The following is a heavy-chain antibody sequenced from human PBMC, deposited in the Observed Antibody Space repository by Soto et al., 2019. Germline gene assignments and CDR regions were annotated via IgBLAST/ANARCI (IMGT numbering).Heavy chain of an antibody. Sequence: QVQLQESGPGLVKPSETLSLTCSVSGGSISSYYWGWIRQPPGKGLEWIGYISYTGSTDYSPSLKSRVTISVDTSKNQFSPKVRSVTAADTAIYFCARHYPIGNNWNYFDYWGRGTLVTVSS. J-gene: IGHJ4*02. CDR3: ARHYPIGNNWNYFDY. CDR1: GGSISSYY. D-gene: IGHD1-1*01. V-gene: IGHV4-59*08. CDR2: ISYTGST.